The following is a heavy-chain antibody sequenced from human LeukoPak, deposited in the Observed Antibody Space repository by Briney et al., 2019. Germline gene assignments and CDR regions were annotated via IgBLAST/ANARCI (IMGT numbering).Heavy chain of an antibody. Sequence: GGSLRLSCAASGFTFSSYWMSWVRQAPGKGTEWVANIKQDGSETHYVDSVKGRFTISRDNAKNSLYLQMSSLRPDDTAVYYCARGYSNIYYWGQGTLVTVSS. J-gene: IGHJ4*02. D-gene: IGHD4-11*01. CDR3: ARGYSNIYY. CDR1: GFTFSSYW. CDR2: IKQDGSET. V-gene: IGHV3-7*05.